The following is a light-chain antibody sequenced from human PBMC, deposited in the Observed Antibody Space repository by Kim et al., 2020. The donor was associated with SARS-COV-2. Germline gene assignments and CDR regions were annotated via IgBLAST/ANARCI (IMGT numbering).Light chain of an antibody. CDR3: QQYNTWWT. CDR1: QNINTW. V-gene: IGKV1-5*01. J-gene: IGKJ1*01. Sequence: GDRVTITCRASQNINTWLAWYRQKPGKAPELLIYDASSLESGVPSRFTGSGSGTQFTLTISSLQPDDSATYYCQQYNTWWTFGQGTKVDIK. CDR2: DAS.